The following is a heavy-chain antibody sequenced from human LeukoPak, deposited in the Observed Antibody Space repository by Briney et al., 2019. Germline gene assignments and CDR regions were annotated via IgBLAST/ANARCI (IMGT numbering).Heavy chain of an antibody. Sequence: SVKVSCKASGGTFTSYTISWVRQAPGHGLEWMGRIIPFLGIANYEQKFQGRVTITADKSTSTAYMELSSLRSEDTAVYYCASSIYYDFWSGYSNWFDLWGQGTLVTVSS. CDR1: GGTFTSYT. J-gene: IGHJ5*02. D-gene: IGHD3-3*01. CDR2: IIPFLGIA. V-gene: IGHV1-69*02. CDR3: ASSIYYDFWSGYSNWFDL.